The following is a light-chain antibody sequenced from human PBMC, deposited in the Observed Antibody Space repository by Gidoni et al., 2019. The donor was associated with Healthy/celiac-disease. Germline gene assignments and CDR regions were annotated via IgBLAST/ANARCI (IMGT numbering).Light chain of an antibody. V-gene: IGLV3-25*03. CDR2: KDS. CDR1: ALPKQY. J-gene: IGLJ3*02. CDR3: QSADSSGTYQV. Sequence: SYELTQPPSLSVSPGQTARITCSGDALPKQYAYWYQQKPGQAPVLVIYKDSERPSGIPERFSGSSSGTTVTLTISRVQAEDEADYYCQSADSSGTYQVFGGGTKLTVL.